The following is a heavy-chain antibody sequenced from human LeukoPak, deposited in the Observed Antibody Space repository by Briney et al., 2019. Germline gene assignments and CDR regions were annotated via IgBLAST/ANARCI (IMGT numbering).Heavy chain of an antibody. Sequence: SETLSLTCTVSGGSISSSSYYWGWIRQPPGKGLEWIGSIYYSGSTYYNPSLKSRVTISVDTSKNQFSLKLSSVTAADTAVYYCARRAIFSHPCAFDIWGQGTMVTVSS. CDR1: GGSISSSSYY. CDR2: IYYSGST. CDR3: ARRAIFSHPCAFDI. D-gene: IGHD3-9*01. V-gene: IGHV4-39*01. J-gene: IGHJ3*02.